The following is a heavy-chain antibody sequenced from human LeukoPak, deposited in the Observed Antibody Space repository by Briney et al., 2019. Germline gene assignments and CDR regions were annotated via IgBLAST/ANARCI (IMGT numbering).Heavy chain of an antibody. V-gene: IGHV1-2*06. CDR2: INPNSGGT. J-gene: IGHJ6*02. Sequence: GASVKVSCKASGYTFTGYYMHWVRQAPGQGLEWMGRINPNSGGTNYAQEFQGRVTMTRDTSISTAYMELSRLRSDDTAVYYCARVTAMVPYGMDVWGQGTTVTVSS. CDR1: GYTFTGYY. CDR3: ARVTAMVPYGMDV. D-gene: IGHD5-18*01.